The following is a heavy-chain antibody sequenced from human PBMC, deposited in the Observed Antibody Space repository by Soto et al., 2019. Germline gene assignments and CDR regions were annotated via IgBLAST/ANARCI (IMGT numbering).Heavy chain of an antibody. Sequence: SETLSLTCTVSGGSISSYYWSWIRQPPGKGLEWIGYIYYSGSTNYNPSLKSRVTISVDTSKNQFSLKLSSVTAADTAVYYCARDFYGSYFDYWDQGTLVTVSS. D-gene: IGHD1-26*01. V-gene: IGHV4-59*01. CDR2: IYYSGST. J-gene: IGHJ4*02. CDR1: GGSISSYY. CDR3: ARDFYGSYFDY.